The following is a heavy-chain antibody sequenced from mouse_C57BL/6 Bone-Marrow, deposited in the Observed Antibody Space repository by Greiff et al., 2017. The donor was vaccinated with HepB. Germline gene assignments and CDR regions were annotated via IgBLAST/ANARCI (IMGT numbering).Heavy chain of an antibody. CDR3: AREGDWVEGDY. CDR1: GYTFTSYW. Sequence: QVQLKQPGAELVKPGASVKLSCKASGYTFTSYWMHWVKQRPGQGLEWIGMIHPNSGSTNYNEKFKSKATLTVDTSSSTAYMQLSSLTSEDSAVYYCAREGDWVEGDYWGQGTTLTVSS. D-gene: IGHD4-1*01. V-gene: IGHV1-64*01. J-gene: IGHJ2*01. CDR2: IHPNSGST.